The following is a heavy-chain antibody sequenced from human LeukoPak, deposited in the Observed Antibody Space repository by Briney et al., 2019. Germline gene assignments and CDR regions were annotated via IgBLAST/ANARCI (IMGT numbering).Heavy chain of an antibody. V-gene: IGHV4-59*01. D-gene: IGHD3-3*01. CDR2: IYYSGST. Sequence: SETLSLTCTVSGGSISSYYWSWIRQPPGKGLEWIGYIYYSGSTNYNPSLKSRVTISVDTSKNQFSLKLSSVTAADTAVYYCARGAAYYDFWSGYHILEYFQHWGQGTLVTVSS. J-gene: IGHJ1*01. CDR3: ARGAAYYDFWSGYHILEYFQH. CDR1: GGSISSYY.